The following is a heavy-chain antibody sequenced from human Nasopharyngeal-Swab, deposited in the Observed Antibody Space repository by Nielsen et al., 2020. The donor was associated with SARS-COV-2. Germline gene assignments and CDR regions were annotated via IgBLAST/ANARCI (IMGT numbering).Heavy chain of an antibody. Sequence: GESLKISCAASGFTFSSYAMSWVRQAPGKGLEWVSAISGSGGSTYYADSVKGRFTISRDNSKNTLYLQMNSLRAEDTAVYYCAKAIVVVTAANGGYYYYGMDVWGQGTTVTVSS. CDR2: ISGSGGST. CDR3: AKAIVVVTAANGGYYYYGMDV. CDR1: GFTFSSYA. D-gene: IGHD2-2*01. V-gene: IGHV3-23*01. J-gene: IGHJ6*02.